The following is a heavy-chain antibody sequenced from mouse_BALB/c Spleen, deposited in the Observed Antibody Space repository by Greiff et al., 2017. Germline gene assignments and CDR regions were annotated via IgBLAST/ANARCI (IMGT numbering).Heavy chain of an antibody. CDR1: GFTFSSYA. J-gene: IGHJ4*01. CDR3: ARRKVRHAMDY. CDR2: ISSGGST. V-gene: IGHV5-6-5*01. D-gene: IGHD2-14*01. Sequence: EVQRVESGGGLVKPGGSLKLSCAASGFTFSSYAMSWVRQTPEKRLEWVASISSGGSTYYPDSVKGRFTISRDNARNILYLQMSSLRSEDTAMYYCARRKVRHAMDYWGQGTSVTVSS.